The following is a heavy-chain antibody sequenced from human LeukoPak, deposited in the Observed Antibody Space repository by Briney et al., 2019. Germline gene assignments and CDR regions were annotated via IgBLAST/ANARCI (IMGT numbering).Heavy chain of an antibody. Sequence: QPGGSLRLSCAASGFTFSNAWMNWVRQAPGKGLEWVGRIKSKTDGGTTDYAAPVKGRFTISRDNSKNTLYLQMNSLRAEDTAVYYALSGYYFDYWGQGTLVTVSS. D-gene: IGHD3-22*01. J-gene: IGHJ4*02. V-gene: IGHV3-15*07. CDR2: IKSKTDGGTT. CDR3: LSGYYFDY. CDR1: GFTFSNAW.